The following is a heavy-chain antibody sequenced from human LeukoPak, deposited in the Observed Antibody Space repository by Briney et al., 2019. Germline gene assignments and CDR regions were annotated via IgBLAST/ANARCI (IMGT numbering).Heavy chain of an antibody. CDR3: ARGINYYGSGSPSHYFDY. CDR2: ISSSGSTI. D-gene: IGHD3-10*01. V-gene: IGHV3-11*04. J-gene: IGHJ4*02. Sequence: GGSLRLSCAASGFTFSDYYMSWIRQAPGRGLEWVSYISSSGSTIYYADSVKGRFTISRDNAKNSLYLQMNSLRAEDTAVYYCARGINYYGSGSPSHYFDYWGQGTLVTVSS. CDR1: GFTFSDYY.